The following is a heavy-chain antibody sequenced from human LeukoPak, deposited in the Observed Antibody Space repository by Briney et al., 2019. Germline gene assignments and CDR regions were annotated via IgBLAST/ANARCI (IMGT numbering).Heavy chain of an antibody. CDR1: GYTFTSYG. Sequence: ASVKVSCKASGYTFTSYGISWVRQAPGQGLEWMGWISAYNGNTNYAQKLQGRVTMTTDTSTSTAYMELSSLRSEDTAVYYCVRAFYSGYDVDYWGQGTLVTVSS. CDR2: ISAYNGNT. V-gene: IGHV1-18*01. CDR3: VRAFYSGYDVDY. J-gene: IGHJ4*02. D-gene: IGHD5-12*01.